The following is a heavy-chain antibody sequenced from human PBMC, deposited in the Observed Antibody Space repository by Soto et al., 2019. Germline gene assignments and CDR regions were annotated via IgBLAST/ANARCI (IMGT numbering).Heavy chain of an antibody. CDR3: AREGDYGGNPAPFDY. J-gene: IGHJ4*02. V-gene: IGHV1-69*01. CDR2: IIPIFGTA. Sequence: QVQLVQSGAEVKKPGSSVTVSCKASGGTFSSYAISWVRQAPGQGLEWMGGIIPIFGTANYAQKFQGRVTITADESTSTAYMELSSLRSEDTAVYYCAREGDYGGNPAPFDYWGQGTLVTVSS. D-gene: IGHD4-17*01. CDR1: GGTFSSYA.